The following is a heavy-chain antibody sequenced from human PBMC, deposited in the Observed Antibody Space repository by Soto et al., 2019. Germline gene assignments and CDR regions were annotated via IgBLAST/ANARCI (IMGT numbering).Heavy chain of an antibody. CDR3: ARGRYGDY. J-gene: IGHJ4*02. CDR1: GYAFTTYG. Sequence: QVHLVQSGAEVKKPGASVKVSCKGSGYAFTTYGITWLRQAPGQGLEWMGWISAHNGNTNCAQKLQGRVTVTRDTSTSTAYMELRSLRSDDTAVYYCARGRYGDYWGQGALVTVSS. CDR2: ISAHNGNT. D-gene: IGHD1-1*01. V-gene: IGHV1-18*01.